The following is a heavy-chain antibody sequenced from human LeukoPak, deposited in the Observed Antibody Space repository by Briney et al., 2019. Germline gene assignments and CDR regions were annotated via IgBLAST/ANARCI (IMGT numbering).Heavy chain of an antibody. V-gene: IGHV4-34*01. D-gene: IGHD3-10*01. CDR2: INHSGST. CDR3: ARGGLNNWFDP. J-gene: IGHJ5*02. CDR1: GGSFSGYY. Sequence: SETLSLTCAVYGGSFSGYYWSWIRQPPGKGLEWIGEINHSGSTNYNPSLKSRVTISVDTSKNQFSLKLSSVTAADTAVYYCARGGLNNWFDPWGQGTPVTVSS.